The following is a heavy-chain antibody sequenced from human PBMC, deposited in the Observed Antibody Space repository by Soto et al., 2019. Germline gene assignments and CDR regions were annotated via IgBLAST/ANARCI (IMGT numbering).Heavy chain of an antibody. D-gene: IGHD4-17*01. CDR2: ISGSGGST. CDR3: AKAPARMWPAVTTSLSPDY. J-gene: IGHJ4*02. CDR1: GFTFSSYA. Sequence: GGSLRLSCAASGFTFSSYAMSWVRQAPGKGLEWVSAISGSGGSTYYADSVKGRFTISRDNSKNTLYLQMNSLRAEDTAVYYCAKAPARMWPAVTTSLSPDYWGQGTLVTVSS. V-gene: IGHV3-23*01.